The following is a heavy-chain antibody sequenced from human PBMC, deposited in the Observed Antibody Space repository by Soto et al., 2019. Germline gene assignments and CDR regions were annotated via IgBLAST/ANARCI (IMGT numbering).Heavy chain of an antibody. J-gene: IGHJ4*02. D-gene: IGHD2-2*01. CDR1: GGSFSGYY. CDR3: ARERGRNIVVVPAATIFDY. V-gene: IGHV4-34*01. Sequence: SETLSLTCAVYGGSFSGYYWSWIRQPPGKGLEWIGEINHSGSTNYNPSLKSRVTISVDTSKNQFSLKLSSVTAADTAVYYCARERGRNIVVVPAATIFDYWGQGTLVTVSS. CDR2: INHSGST.